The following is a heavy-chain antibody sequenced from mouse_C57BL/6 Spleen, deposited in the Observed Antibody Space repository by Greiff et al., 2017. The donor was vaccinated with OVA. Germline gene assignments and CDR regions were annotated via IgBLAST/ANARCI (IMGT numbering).Heavy chain of an antibody. CDR3: ARYGDDLAWFAY. CDR1: GYTFTSYT. J-gene: IGHJ3*01. D-gene: IGHD2-2*01. Sequence: QVQLQQSGAELARPGASVKLSCKASGYTFTSYTMHWVKQRPGQGLEWIGYINPSSGYTKYNQKFKDKATLTADKSSSTAYMQLSSLTSEDSAVYYCARYGDDLAWFAYWGQGTLVTVSA. CDR2: INPSSGYT. V-gene: IGHV1-4*01.